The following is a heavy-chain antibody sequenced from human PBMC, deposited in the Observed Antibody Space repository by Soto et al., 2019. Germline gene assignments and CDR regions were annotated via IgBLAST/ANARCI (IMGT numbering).Heavy chain of an antibody. V-gene: IGHV4-39*01. CDR2: IFYLGSS. CDR3: ARHSLALRKNNWFDP. Sequence: QLQLQESGPGLVKPSETLSLTCTVSGVSIISSDFYWGWVRQPPGKGLEWIGSIFYLGSSYYNPSLKSRVTMSVDTSKNQFSLRLRSVTAADTALYFCARHSLALRKNNWFDPWGQGIMVTVSS. J-gene: IGHJ5*02. CDR1: GVSIISSDFY. D-gene: IGHD3-3*02.